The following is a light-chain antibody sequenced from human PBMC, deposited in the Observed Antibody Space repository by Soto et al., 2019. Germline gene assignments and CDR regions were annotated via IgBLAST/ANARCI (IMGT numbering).Light chain of an antibody. V-gene: IGKV1-39*01. Sequence: DIQMTQSPSSLSASVGDRVTITCRASQRMSSYLNWYQQKPGKAPKLLIYAASSLQSRVPSRFSGSGSGTHFSLTISSLQPEDFATYYCQQSYTTPTWTFGQGTKVEMK. J-gene: IGKJ1*01. CDR3: QQSYTTPTWT. CDR1: QRMSSY. CDR2: AAS.